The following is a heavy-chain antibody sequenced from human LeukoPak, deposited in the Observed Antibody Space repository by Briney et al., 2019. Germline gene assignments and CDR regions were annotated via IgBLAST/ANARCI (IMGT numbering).Heavy chain of an antibody. CDR2: ISVNNGDT. CDR1: GYSFINYG. Sequence: ASVKVSCKASGYSFINYGISWVRQAPEQGLEWMGWISVNNGDTNFAQKLQGRVTMTTDTSTSTAYMELRSLRSDDTAVYYCAREGYTSGFPFDIWGQGTMVTVSS. D-gene: IGHD6-19*01. J-gene: IGHJ3*02. V-gene: IGHV1-18*01. CDR3: AREGYTSGFPFDI.